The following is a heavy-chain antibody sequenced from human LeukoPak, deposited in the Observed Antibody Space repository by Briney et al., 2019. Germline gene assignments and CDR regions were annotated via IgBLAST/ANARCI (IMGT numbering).Heavy chain of an antibody. J-gene: IGHJ4*02. D-gene: IGHD5-18*01. CDR3: ATTAMVTGGWDY. V-gene: IGHV1-18*01. CDR2: ISAYNGNT. Sequence: GASVKVSCKASGYTFTSYGISWVRQAPGQGLEWMGWISAYNGNTNYAQKLQGRVTMTRDTSISTAYMELSRLRSDDTAVYYCATTAMVTGGWDYWGQGTLVTVSS. CDR1: GYTFTSYG.